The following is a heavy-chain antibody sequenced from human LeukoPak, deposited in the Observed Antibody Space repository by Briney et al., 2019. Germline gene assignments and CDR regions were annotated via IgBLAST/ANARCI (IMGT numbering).Heavy chain of an antibody. CDR3: AKEVPYTGILQYCSGGSCYRDAGYFDY. D-gene: IGHD2-15*01. J-gene: IGHJ4*02. V-gene: IGHV3-33*06. CDR1: GFTFSSYG. CDR2: IWYDGSNK. Sequence: GRSLRLSCAASGFTFSSYGMHWVRQAPGKGLDWVAVIWYDGSNKYYADSVKGRFTISRDNSKNTLYLQMNSLRAEDTAVYYCAKEVPYTGILQYCSGGSCYRDAGYFDYWGQGTLVTVSS.